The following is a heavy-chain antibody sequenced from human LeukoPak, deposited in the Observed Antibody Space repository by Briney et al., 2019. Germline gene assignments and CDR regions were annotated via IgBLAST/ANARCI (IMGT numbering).Heavy chain of an antibody. CDR1: GGSFSGYY. Sequence: SETLSLTCAVYGGSFSGYYWSWIRQPPGKGLECIGEINHSGSTNYNPSLKSRVTISVDTSKNQFSLKLSSVTAADTAVYYCARKGPKVTIFGVVNRKTYMDVWGKGTTVTVSS. CDR2: INHSGST. V-gene: IGHV4-34*01. J-gene: IGHJ6*03. D-gene: IGHD3-3*01. CDR3: ARKGPKVTIFGVVNRKTYMDV.